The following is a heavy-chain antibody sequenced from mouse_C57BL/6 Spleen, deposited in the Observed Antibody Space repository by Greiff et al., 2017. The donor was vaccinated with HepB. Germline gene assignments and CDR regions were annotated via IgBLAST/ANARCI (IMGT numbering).Heavy chain of an antibody. Sequence: EVQLVESGGGLVKPGGSLKLSCAASGFTFSSYTMSWVRQTPEKRLEWVATISGGGGNTYYPDSVKGRFTISRDNAKNTLYLQMSSLRSEDTALYYCARRPYGSSYWYFDVWGTGTTVTVSS. J-gene: IGHJ1*03. CDR1: GFTFSSYT. V-gene: IGHV5-9*01. D-gene: IGHD1-1*01. CDR3: ARRPYGSSYWYFDV. CDR2: ISGGGGNT.